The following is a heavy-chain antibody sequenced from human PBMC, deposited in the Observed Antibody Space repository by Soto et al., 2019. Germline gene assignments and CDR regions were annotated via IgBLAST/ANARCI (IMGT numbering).Heavy chain of an antibody. CDR2: ISSNGGTT. V-gene: IGHV3-64*01. CDR1: GFTFSSYD. CDR3: VRGVSGTYDY. Sequence: EGQLAESGGGMVQPGGPLRLSCVASGFTFSSYDMHWVRQAPGKGLESVSSISSNGGTTYYGNSVKGRFTISRDNSKNTLYLQMGSLRAEDMAVYYCVRGVSGTYDYWGQGTLVTVSS. J-gene: IGHJ4*02. D-gene: IGHD3-10*01.